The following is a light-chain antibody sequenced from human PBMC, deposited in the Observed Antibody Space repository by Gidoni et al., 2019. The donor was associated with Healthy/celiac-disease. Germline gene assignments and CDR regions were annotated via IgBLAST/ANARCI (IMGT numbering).Light chain of an antibody. CDR2: AAS. V-gene: IGKV1-8*01. CDR3: QKYYSYPRT. Sequence: AIRLTQSPSSLSASTGHRVNLTCRASRGISSYLAWYQQNPGKAPKLLIYAASTLQRGVPSRFSGSGSGTDFTLTISCLQSEDFATYYCQKYYSYPRTFGQGTKVEIK. CDR1: RGISSY. J-gene: IGKJ1*01.